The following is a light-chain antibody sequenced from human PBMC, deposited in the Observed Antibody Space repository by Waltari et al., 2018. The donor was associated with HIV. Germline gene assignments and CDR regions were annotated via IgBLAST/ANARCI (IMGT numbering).Light chain of an antibody. Sequence: QSVLTQPPSVSAAPGQTVTISCSGRISNIGNNYVRWYQQLPGTAPKLLIYDNNKRPSGIPDRFSASKSGTSATLGITGLQTGDEADYYCGTWDSSLSAGVFGGGTKLTVL. V-gene: IGLV1-51*01. CDR2: DNN. CDR1: ISNIGNNY. CDR3: GTWDSSLSAGV. J-gene: IGLJ2*01.